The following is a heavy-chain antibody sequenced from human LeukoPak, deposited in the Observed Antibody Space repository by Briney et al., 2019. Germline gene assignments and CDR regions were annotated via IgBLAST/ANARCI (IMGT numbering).Heavy chain of an antibody. CDR3: ARALWFGELLFLEPALYYYYGMDV. CDR2: FDPEDGET. V-gene: IGHV1-24*01. J-gene: IGHJ6*02. D-gene: IGHD3-10*01. Sequence: GASVKVSCKVSGYTLTELSMHWVRQAPGKGLEWMGGFDPEDGETIYAQKFQGRVTMTEDTSTSTAYMELRSLRSDDTAVYYCARALWFGELLFLEPALYYYYGMDVWGQGTTVTVSS. CDR1: GYTLTELS.